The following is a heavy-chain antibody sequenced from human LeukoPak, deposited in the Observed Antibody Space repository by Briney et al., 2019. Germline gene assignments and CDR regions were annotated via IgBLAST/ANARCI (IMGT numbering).Heavy chain of an antibody. CDR2: INHSGST. D-gene: IGHD2-2*01. V-gene: IGHV4-34*01. Sequence: SETLSLTCAVYGGSFSGYYWSWIRQPPGKGLEWIGEINHSGSTNYNPSLKSRVTISVDTSKNQFSLKLSSVTAADTAVYYCARGPIVVVPAAMGDYYYYYAMDVWGQGTTVTVSS. CDR1: GGSFSGYY. CDR3: ARGPIVVVPAAMGDYYYYYAMDV. J-gene: IGHJ6*02.